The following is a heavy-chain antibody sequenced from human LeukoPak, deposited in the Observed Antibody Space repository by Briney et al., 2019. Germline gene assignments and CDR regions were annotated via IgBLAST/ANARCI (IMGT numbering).Heavy chain of an antibody. CDR3: ARHYYYDSSGRRPYPRFDY. D-gene: IGHD3-22*01. CDR1: GGSFSGYY. V-gene: IGHV4-34*01. CDR2: INHSGST. Sequence: SETLSLTCAVYGGSFSGYYWSWIRQPPGKGLEWIGEINHSGSTNYNPSLKSRVTISVDTSKNQFSLKLSSVTAADTAVYYCARHYYYDSSGRRPYPRFDYWGQGTLVTVSS. J-gene: IGHJ4*02.